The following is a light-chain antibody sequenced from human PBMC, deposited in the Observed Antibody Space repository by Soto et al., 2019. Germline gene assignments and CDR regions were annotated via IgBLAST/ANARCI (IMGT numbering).Light chain of an antibody. J-gene: IGLJ1*01. Sequence: QSALTQPASVSGSPGQSITIFCTGTNSDVGGYNYVSWYHQHPGKAPKLIIYGVTNRPSGVSDRFSGSKSGYTASLTISGLRDEEEPDSSCSSYNNKGAPVFGTGTKVTV. V-gene: IGLV2-14*01. CDR2: GVT. CDR3: SSYNNKGAPV. CDR1: NSDVGGYNY.